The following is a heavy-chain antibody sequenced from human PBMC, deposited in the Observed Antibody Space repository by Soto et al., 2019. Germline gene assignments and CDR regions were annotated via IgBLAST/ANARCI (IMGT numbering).Heavy chain of an antibody. D-gene: IGHD2-8*01. CDR1: GFTFGNEG. J-gene: IGHJ3*01. CDR2: ISWDGGVT. Sequence: VQLEESGGGLVQPGRSVRLSCAASGFTFGNEGMHWIRQGPEKGLEWVSGISWDGGVTGYAVSVKGRFTISRDNAKNFLFLQMDSLKPDDTALYYCTKDATNWGQGTMVTVSS. V-gene: IGHV3-9*01. CDR3: TKDATN.